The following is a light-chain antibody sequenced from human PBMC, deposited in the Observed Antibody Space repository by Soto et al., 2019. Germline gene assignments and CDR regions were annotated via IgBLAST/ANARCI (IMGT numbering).Light chain of an antibody. CDR2: WAS. Sequence: DIVMTQSPDSLALSLRESGTINCKSSQSVLFTADNKNYLAWYQQRSGQPPKLLIYWASTRESGVPDRFSGSGSGTDFTLAISSLQAEDVAVYYCQQYYTSPDTFGQGTKLEIK. CDR3: QQYYTSPDT. J-gene: IGKJ2*01. CDR1: QSVLFTADNKNY. V-gene: IGKV4-1*01.